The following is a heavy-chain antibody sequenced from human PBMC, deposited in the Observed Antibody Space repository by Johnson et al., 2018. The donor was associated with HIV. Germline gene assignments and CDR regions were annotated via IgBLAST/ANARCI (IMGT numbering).Heavy chain of an antibody. Sequence: VQLVESGGGVVRPGGSLRLSCAASGFTFDDYGMSWVRQAPGKGPQWVSSVSAGGGRTYYADSVGARFTISRDNSKNSLYLQMNSLRAEDTAVYYCARVGPSDAFDIWGQGTVVTVSS. J-gene: IGHJ3*02. V-gene: IGHV3-20*04. CDR1: GFTFDDYG. CDR2: VSAGGGRT. CDR3: ARVGPSDAFDI.